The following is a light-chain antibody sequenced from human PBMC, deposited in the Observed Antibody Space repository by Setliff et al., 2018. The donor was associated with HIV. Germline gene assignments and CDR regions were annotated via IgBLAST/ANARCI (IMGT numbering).Light chain of an antibody. CDR1: NSDIGHYNF. CDR2: DVI. V-gene: IGLV2-14*03. Sequence: QSVLTQPASVSASPGQSITISCTGSNSDIGHYNFVSWYQQYPGKAPKLVIYDVIDRPSGVSNRFSGSKSGNTASLTISGLQAEDEADYYCKSKSSSTSPYVFGTGTKVTV. CDR3: KSKSSSTSPYV. J-gene: IGLJ1*01.